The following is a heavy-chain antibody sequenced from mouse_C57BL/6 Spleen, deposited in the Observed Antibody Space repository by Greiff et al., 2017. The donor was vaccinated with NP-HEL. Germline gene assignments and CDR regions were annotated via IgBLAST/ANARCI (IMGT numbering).Heavy chain of an antibody. J-gene: IGHJ1*03. V-gene: IGHV14-1*01. D-gene: IGHD1-1*01. CDR2: IDPEDGDT. CDR1: GFNIKDYY. CDR3: TALTTVVAKRGYFDV. Sequence: EVQLQQSGAELVRPGASVKLSCTASGFNIKDYYMHWVKQRPEQGLEWIGRIDPEDGDTEYAPKFQGKATMTADTSSNTAYLQLSSLTSEDTAVYYCTALTTVVAKRGYFDVWGTGTTVTVSS.